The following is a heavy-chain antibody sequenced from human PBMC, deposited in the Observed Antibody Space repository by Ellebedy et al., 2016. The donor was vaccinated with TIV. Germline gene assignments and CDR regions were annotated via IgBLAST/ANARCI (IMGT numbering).Heavy chain of an antibody. J-gene: IGHJ6*02. Sequence: GGSLRLSXAASGFPFSRYWMHWVRQAPGKGLVWVSRISSDGSTTVYADSVKGRFTISRDGSKNTLYLQMESLRPEDTAIYYCARKSPYDMDVWGQGTTVTVSS. CDR2: ISSDGSTT. CDR3: ARKSPYDMDV. V-gene: IGHV3-74*01. CDR1: GFPFSRYW.